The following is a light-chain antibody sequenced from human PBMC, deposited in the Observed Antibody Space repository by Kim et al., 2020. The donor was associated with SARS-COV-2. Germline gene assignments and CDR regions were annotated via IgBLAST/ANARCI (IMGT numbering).Light chain of an antibody. J-gene: IGKJ4*01. Sequence: EIVLTQSPGTLSLSPGERATLSCRASQSVSSSYLAWYQQKPGQAPRLLIYGASSRATGIPDRFSGSGSGTDFTLTISRLEPEDFAVYYCQQYRSSPQLTFGGGTKVDIK. CDR3: QQYRSSPQLT. CDR2: GAS. V-gene: IGKV3-20*01. CDR1: QSVSSSY.